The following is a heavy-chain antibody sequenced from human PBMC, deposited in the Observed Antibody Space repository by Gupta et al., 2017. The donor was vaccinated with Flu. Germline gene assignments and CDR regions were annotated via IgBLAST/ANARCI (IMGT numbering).Heavy chain of an antibody. CDR1: GFTFSSFA. Sequence: EVQLLESGGGLLQPGGSLRLFCAASGFTFSSFALRWVSQAPGKGLEWSSSISGGGCSTYYADYGKGRFTISRDNSKNTLYLQMNSLRAEDTAVYYCAKPRYPDIVVVVAAPDYWGQGTLVTVSS. CDR3: AKPRYPDIVVVVAAPDY. J-gene: IGHJ4*02. CDR2: ISGGGCST. V-gene: IGHV3-23*01. D-gene: IGHD2-15*01.